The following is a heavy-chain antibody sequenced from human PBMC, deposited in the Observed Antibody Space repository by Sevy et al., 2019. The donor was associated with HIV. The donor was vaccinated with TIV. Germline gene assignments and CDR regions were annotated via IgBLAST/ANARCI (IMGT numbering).Heavy chain of an antibody. CDR1: GFSFDSYG. Sequence: GGSLRLSCAVSGFSFDSYGMTWVRQAPGKGLEWVSAISGSGTRTYYADSVKGRFIISRDNSKNTLDLQMNSLRAEDKAFVYFGKGGGGHYDPDEIAYYFYYYNMDVWGKGTTVTVSS. D-gene: IGHD3-22*01. J-gene: IGHJ6*03. V-gene: IGHV3-23*01. CDR3: GKGGGGHYDPDEIAYYFYYYNMDV. CDR2: ISGSGTRT.